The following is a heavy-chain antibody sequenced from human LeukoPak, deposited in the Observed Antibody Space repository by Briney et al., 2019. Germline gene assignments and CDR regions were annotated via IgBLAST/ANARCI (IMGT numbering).Heavy chain of an antibody. D-gene: IGHD4-23*01. CDR1: GYTFSTYD. CDR3: ARAGGNSVYYYYGMDV. V-gene: IGHV1-8*01. J-gene: IGHJ6*02. Sequence: ASVKVSCKASGYTFSTYDINWVRQATGQGLEWMGWMNPNSGNTGYAQKLQGRVTMTTDTSTSTAYMELRSLRSDDTAVYYCARAGGNSVYYYYGMDVWGQGTTVTVSS. CDR2: MNPNSGNT.